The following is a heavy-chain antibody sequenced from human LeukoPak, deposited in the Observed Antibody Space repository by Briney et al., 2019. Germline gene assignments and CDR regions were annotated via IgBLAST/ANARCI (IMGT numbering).Heavy chain of an antibody. V-gene: IGHV4-59*12. J-gene: IGHJ6*03. CDR1: GGSISSYY. CDR2: IYHSGST. CDR3: ARYRRGYSSSWYRYYYYYMDV. D-gene: IGHD6-13*01. Sequence: SETLSLTCTVSGGSISSYYWSWIRQPPGKGLEWIGYIYHSGSTNYNPSLKSRVTISVDTSKNQFSLKLSSVTAADTAVYYCARYRRGYSSSWYRYYYYYMDVWGKGTTVTVSS.